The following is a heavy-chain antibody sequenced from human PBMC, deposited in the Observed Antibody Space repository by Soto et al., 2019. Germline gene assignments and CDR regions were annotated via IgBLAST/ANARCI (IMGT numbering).Heavy chain of an antibody. D-gene: IGHD1-26*01. Sequence: SETLSLTCTVSGGSISSSSYYWGWIRQPPGKGLEWIGSIYYSGSTYYNPSLKSRVTISVDTSKNQFSLKLSSVTAADTAVYYCALLKSGHYHYVMDVWGQGSTVIVSS. J-gene: IGHJ6*02. CDR1: GGSISSSSYY. V-gene: IGHV4-39*01. CDR2: IYYSGST. CDR3: ALLKSGHYHYVMDV.